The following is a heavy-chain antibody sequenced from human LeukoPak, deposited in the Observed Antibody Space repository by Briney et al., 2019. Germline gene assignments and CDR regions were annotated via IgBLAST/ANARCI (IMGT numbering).Heavy chain of an antibody. V-gene: IGHV4-59*01. Sequence: SETLSLTCTVSGGSISSYYWSWIRQPPGKGLEWIGYIYCSGSTNYNPSLKSRVTISVDTSKNQFSLKLSSVTAADTAVYYCARATGDTPYYDFWSGYYYYYYYGMDVWGQGTTVTVSS. D-gene: IGHD3-3*01. J-gene: IGHJ6*02. CDR2: IYCSGST. CDR1: GGSISSYY. CDR3: ARATGDTPYYDFWSGYYYYYYYGMDV.